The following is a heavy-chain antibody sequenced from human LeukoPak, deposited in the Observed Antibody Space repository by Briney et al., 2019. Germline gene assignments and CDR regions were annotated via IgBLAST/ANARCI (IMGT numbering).Heavy chain of an antibody. Sequence: GGSLRLSCAASGFIFSDYYMSWIRQPPGKGLDWVSYISSNAGTIYNADSVKGRFTISRDNAKNSLYLQMNSLRAEDTAVYYCARGTGYSSKAFDIWGQGTMVTVSS. CDR3: ARGTGYSSKAFDI. V-gene: IGHV3-11*04. J-gene: IGHJ3*02. D-gene: IGHD6-13*01. CDR1: GFIFSDYY. CDR2: ISSNAGTI.